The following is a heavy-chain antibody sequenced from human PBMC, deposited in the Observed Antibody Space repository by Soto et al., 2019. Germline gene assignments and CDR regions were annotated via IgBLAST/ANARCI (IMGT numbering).Heavy chain of an antibody. V-gene: IGHV1-18*01. J-gene: IGHJ4*02. D-gene: IGHD2-2*01. CDR3: ARFYCSSTSCYAHVFDY. Sequence: ASVKVSCKASGYTFTSYGISWVRQAPGQGLEWMGWISAYNGNTNYAQKLQGRVTMTTDTSTSTAYMELRSLRSDDTAVYYCARFYCSSTSCYAHVFDYWGQGTLVTVS. CDR2: ISAYNGNT. CDR1: GYTFTSYG.